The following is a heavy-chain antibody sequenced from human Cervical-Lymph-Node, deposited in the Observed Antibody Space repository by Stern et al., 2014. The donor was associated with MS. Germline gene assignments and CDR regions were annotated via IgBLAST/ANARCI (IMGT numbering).Heavy chain of an antibody. Sequence: VQLVESGGGVVQPEKSLRLSWAASGFTFSAYGMHWVRQAPGKGLEGVAVIRDDGSSKYYADSGKGGLPIAREKSKNTLYLQMNSLRAEDTAAYFCARGGEGEYYYNFYDVDVWGQGTTVTVSS. J-gene: IGHJ6*02. CDR3: ARGGEGEYYYNFYDVDV. CDR2: IRDDGSSK. V-gene: IGHV3-33*01. CDR1: GFTFSAYG. D-gene: IGHD3-10*01.